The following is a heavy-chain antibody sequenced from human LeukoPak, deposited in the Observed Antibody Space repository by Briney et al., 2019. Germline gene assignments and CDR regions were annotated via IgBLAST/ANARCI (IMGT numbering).Heavy chain of an antibody. V-gene: IGHV3-23*01. D-gene: IGHD6-19*01. J-gene: IGHJ4*02. CDR1: GFTFSNYG. CDR3: AKSFSGWFYFDY. Sequence: GGSLRLSCAASGFTFSNYGMAWVRQAPGKGLEWVSGISGLGGTTYYADSVKGRFTISRDNSKDTLYLQMNSLRVEDTAVYYCAKSFSGWFYFDYWGQGTLVTVSS. CDR2: ISGLGGTT.